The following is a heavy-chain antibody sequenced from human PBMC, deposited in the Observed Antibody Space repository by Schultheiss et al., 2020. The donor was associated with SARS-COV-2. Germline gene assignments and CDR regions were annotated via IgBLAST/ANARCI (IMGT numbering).Heavy chain of an antibody. V-gene: IGHV4-4*02. CDR3: ARFPWDTAMVGAFYFDY. CDR2: VHHSGST. D-gene: IGHD5-18*01. Sequence: SETLSLTCAVSGGSISSSNWWSWVRQPPGKGLEWIGEVHHSGSTNYNPSLKSRVTISVDTSKNQFSLKLSSVTAADTAVYYCARFPWDTAMVGAFYFDYWGQGTLVTVSS. J-gene: IGHJ4*02. CDR1: GGSISSSNW.